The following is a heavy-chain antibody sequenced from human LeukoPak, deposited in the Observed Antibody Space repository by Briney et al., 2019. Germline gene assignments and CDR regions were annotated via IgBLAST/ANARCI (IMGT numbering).Heavy chain of an antibody. CDR1: GGSFSGYY. CDR2: INHSGST. V-gene: IGHV4-34*01. Sequence: PSETLSLTCTVYGGSFSGYYWSWIRQPPVKGLEWIGEINHSGSTNYNPSLKSRVTISVDTSKNQFSLKLSSVTAADTAVYYCARGIMITFGGVIVIYYFDYWGQGTLVTVSS. CDR3: ARGIMITFGGVIVIYYFDY. D-gene: IGHD3-16*02. J-gene: IGHJ4*02.